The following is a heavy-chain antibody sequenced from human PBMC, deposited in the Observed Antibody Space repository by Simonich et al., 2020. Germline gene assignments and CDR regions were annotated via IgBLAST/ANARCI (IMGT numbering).Heavy chain of an antibody. CDR2: INHSGST. CDR1: GGSFSGYY. CDR3: ARHLQLGPFDY. J-gene: IGHJ4*02. V-gene: IGHV4-34*01. D-gene: IGHD1-1*01. Sequence: QVQLQQWGAGLLKPSETLSLTCAVYGGSFSGYYWSWIRQPPGKVLEWMGEINHSGSTNSTPSLKSRVTISVDTSKNQFSLKLSSVTAADTAVYYCARHLQLGPFDYWGQGTLVTVSS.